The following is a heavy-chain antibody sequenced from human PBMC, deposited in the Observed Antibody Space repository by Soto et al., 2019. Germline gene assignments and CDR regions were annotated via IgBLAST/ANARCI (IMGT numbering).Heavy chain of an antibody. D-gene: IGHD3-22*01. CDR2: ISAYNGNA. CDR1: GYTFTSYG. CDR3: ARSVDLSITMIVGEFDY. J-gene: IGHJ4*02. Sequence: ASVKVSCKASGYTFTSYGISWVRQAPGQGFEWMGWISAYNGNANYAQKLQGRVTMTTDTSTSTAYMELRSLRSDDTAVYYCARSVDLSITMIVGEFDYWGQGTLVTVSS. V-gene: IGHV1-18*01.